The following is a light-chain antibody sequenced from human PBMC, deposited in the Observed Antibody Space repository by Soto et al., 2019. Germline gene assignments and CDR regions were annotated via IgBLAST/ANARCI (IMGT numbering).Light chain of an antibody. V-gene: IGKV1-5*01. CDR1: QSISRS. Sequence: DIQMTQSPSTLSASVGDRVTITCRASQSISRSLAWYQQKSGKAPKLLIYDASSLESGVPSRFSGSGFGTEFTITISGLQPDDFATYYCQQYQSYFLTFGPGTTVDMK. CDR3: QQYQSYFLT. CDR2: DAS. J-gene: IGKJ3*01.